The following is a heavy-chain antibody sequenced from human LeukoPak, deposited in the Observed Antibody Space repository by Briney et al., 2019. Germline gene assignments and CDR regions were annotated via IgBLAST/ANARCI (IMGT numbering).Heavy chain of an antibody. CDR1: GGSISSSSYY. J-gene: IGHJ4*02. Sequence: SETLSLTCTVSGGSISSSSYYWGWLRQPPGKGLEWIGSIYYSGSTYYNPSLKSRVTISVDTSKNQFSLKLSSVTAADTAVYYCARFVDYGDYKGSFDYWGQGTLVTVSS. V-gene: IGHV4-39*01. CDR2: IYYSGST. D-gene: IGHD4-17*01. CDR3: ARFVDYGDYKGSFDY.